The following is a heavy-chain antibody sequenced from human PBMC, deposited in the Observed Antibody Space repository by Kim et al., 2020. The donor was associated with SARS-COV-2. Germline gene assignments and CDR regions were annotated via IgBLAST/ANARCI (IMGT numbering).Heavy chain of an antibody. CDR3: ARDFAIAAAGTVWFDP. Sequence: SVKVSCKASGGTFSSYAISWVRQAPGQGLEWMGGIIPIFGTANYAQKFQGRVTITADESTSTAYMELSSLRSEDTAVYYCARDFAIAAAGTVWFDPWGQGTLVTVSS. CDR1: GGTFSSYA. V-gene: IGHV1-69*13. CDR2: IIPIFGTA. D-gene: IGHD6-13*01. J-gene: IGHJ5*02.